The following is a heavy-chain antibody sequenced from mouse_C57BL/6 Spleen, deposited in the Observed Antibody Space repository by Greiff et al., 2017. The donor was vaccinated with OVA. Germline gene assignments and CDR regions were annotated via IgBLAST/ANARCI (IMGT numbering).Heavy chain of an antibody. Sequence: QVQLQQPGAELVKPGASVKMSCKASGYTFTSYWITWVKQRPGQGLEWIGDIYPGSGSTNYNEKFKSKATLTVDTSSSTAYMQLSSLTSEDSAVYNCARRGTVVATEYAMDYWGQGTSVTVSS. V-gene: IGHV1-55*01. CDR1: GYTFTSYW. CDR2: IYPGSGST. CDR3: ARRGTVVATEYAMDY. J-gene: IGHJ4*01. D-gene: IGHD1-1*01.